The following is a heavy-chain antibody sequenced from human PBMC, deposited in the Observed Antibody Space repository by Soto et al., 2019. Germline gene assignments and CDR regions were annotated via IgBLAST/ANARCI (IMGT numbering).Heavy chain of an antibody. CDR3: ARVPDPTYYYGSGSYYNRYY. V-gene: IGHV3-9*01. CDR1: GFTFDDYA. CDR2: ISWNSGSI. Sequence: GGSLRLSCAASGFTFDDYAMHWVRQAPGKGLEWVSGISWNSGSIGYADSVKGRFTISRDNAKNTLYLQMNSLRAEDTALYYCARVPDPTYYYGSGSYYNRYYWGQGTLVTVSS. J-gene: IGHJ4*02. D-gene: IGHD3-10*01.